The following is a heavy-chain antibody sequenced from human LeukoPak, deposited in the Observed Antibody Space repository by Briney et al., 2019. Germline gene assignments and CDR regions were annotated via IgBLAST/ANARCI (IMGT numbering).Heavy chain of an antibody. CDR1: GGSVSSSTYH. D-gene: IGHD6-19*01. CDR3: ARRSSGGGLFDY. J-gene: IGHJ4*02. Sequence: SETLSLTCTVSGGSVSSSTYHWGWIRQPPGKGLEWIGTIYYTGNTYYNPSLKSRVTISVDTSKNHFSLKLSSVTSADTAVYYCARRSSGGGLFDYWGQGTLVTISS. CDR2: IYYTGNT. V-gene: IGHV4-39*02.